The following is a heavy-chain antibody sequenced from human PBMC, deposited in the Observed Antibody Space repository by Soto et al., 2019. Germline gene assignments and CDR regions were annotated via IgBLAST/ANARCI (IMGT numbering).Heavy chain of an antibody. CDR2: TYYKSKWYN. CDR3: ARGSWDDVTGHYYMDV. J-gene: IGHJ6*03. V-gene: IGHV6-1*01. CDR1: GDSVSSNIAG. D-gene: IGHD1-1*01. Sequence: PSPTLSLTGDISGDSVSSNIAGWNWIRQTPSRGLEWLGRTYYKSKWYNNYALSVKSRITVNPDTSKNQFSLQLNSVTPEDTAVYYCARGSWDDVTGHYYMDVWGKGTTVTVSS.